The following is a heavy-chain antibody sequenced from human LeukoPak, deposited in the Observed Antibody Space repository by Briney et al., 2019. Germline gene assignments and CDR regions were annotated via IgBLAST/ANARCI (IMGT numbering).Heavy chain of an antibody. V-gene: IGHV3-30*02. CDR1: GFTLICCG. D-gene: IGHD5-24*01. Sequence: GGSLRLSCAASGFTLICCGMHWVRQAPGKGLEWVAFIRYDGSTKYYTDSVKGRFTISRDNSRDTLYLQMNSLRAEDTAVYYCAKEMAPNYFDIWGQGTMVTVSS. CDR3: AKEMAPNYFDI. J-gene: IGHJ3*02. CDR2: IRYDGSTK.